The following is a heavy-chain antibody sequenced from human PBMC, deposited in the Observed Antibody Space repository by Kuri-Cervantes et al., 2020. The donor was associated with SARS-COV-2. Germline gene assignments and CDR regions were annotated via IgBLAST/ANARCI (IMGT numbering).Heavy chain of an antibody. CDR1: GFTFRSSG. D-gene: IGHD3-3*01. V-gene: IGHV3-30*18. J-gene: IGHJ4*02. CDR3: AKGGDSWSGFTYFDS. CDR2: LSNDGAHE. Sequence: GGSLRLSCAASGFTFRSSGMHWVRQAPGKGLEWVALLSNDGAHEYYADSVKGRFTISRDNFKNTLFLQMNSLRSEDTAMYYCAKGGDSWSGFTYFDSCGPGTLVTVSS.